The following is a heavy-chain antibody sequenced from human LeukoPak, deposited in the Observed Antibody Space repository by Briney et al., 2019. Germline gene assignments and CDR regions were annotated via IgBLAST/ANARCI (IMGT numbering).Heavy chain of an antibody. CDR2: INPSGGST. D-gene: IGHD2-2*01. Sequence: ASVKVSCKASGYTFTSYYMHWVRQAPGQGLEWMGIINPSGGSTSYAQKFQGRVTMTRDTSTSTVYMELSSLRSEDTAVYYCARAEGYCSSISCPFDYWGQGTLVTVSS. V-gene: IGHV1-46*03. CDR3: ARAEGYCSSISCPFDY. CDR1: GYTFTSYY. J-gene: IGHJ4*02.